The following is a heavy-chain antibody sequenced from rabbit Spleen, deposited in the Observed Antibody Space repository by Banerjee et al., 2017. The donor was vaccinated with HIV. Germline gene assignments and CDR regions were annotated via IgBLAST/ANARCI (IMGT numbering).Heavy chain of an antibody. Sequence: QEQLVESGGGLVRPEGSLKLSCKASGFSFSNKAVMCWVRQAPGKGLEWIACINAVTGRPVYANWAKGRFTFSKTSSTTVTLRMTSLTAADRATYFCARDLVGVIGWNFYLWGQGTLVTVS. CDR2: INAVTGRP. D-gene: IGHD2-1*01. J-gene: IGHJ4*01. CDR3: ARDLVGVIGWNFYL. CDR1: GFSFSNKAV. V-gene: IGHV1S45*01.